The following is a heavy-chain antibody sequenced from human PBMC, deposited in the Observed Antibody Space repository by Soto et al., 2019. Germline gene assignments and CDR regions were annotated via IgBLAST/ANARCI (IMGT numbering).Heavy chain of an antibody. Sequence: EVQLLESGGGLVQPGGSLRLSCTGSGFIFSAYPMSWVRQAPGKGLEWVASISGVGGTTYYADSVKGRFTISRDNSKNTLYLQMNSLGGEDTAIYYCAKDMGYWGQGTLVTVSS. CDR2: ISGVGGTT. J-gene: IGHJ4*02. CDR1: GFIFSAYP. V-gene: IGHV3-23*01. CDR3: AKDMGY. D-gene: IGHD3-10*01.